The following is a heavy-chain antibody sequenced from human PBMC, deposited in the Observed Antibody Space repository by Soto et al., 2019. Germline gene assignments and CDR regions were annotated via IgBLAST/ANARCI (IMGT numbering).Heavy chain of an antibody. D-gene: IGHD3-9*01. J-gene: IGHJ3*02. CDR1: GFTFSSYE. CDR2: ISSSGSTI. Sequence: PGGSLRLSCAASGFTFSSYEMNWVRQAPGKGLEWVSYISSSGSTIYYADSVKGRFTISRDNAKNSLYLQMNSLRAEDTAVYYCATIYDILGAFDISGQGTMVTVSS. CDR3: ATIYDILGAFDI. V-gene: IGHV3-48*03.